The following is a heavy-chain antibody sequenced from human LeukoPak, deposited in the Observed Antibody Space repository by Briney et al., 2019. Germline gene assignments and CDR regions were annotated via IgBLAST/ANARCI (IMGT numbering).Heavy chain of an antibody. CDR1: GFTVSSNY. CDR3: ARNDCRGGSCYSDY. D-gene: IGHD2-15*01. V-gene: IGHV3-64*01. CDR2: ISSNGGST. J-gene: IGHJ4*02. Sequence: GGSLRLSCAASGFTVSSNYMSWVRQAPGKGLEYVSGISSNGGSTYYANSVKGRFTISRDNSKNTLYLQMGSLRVEDMAVYYCARNDCRGGSCYSDYWGQGTLVTVSS.